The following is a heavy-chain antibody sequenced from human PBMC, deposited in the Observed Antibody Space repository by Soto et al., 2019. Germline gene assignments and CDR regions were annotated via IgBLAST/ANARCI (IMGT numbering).Heavy chain of an antibody. CDR3: ARGTVRYDSSGYKN. CDR2: IWYDGSNK. CDR1: GFTFSSYG. Sequence: GGSLRLSCAASGFTFSSYGMHWVRQAPGKGLEWVAVIWYDGSNKFYADSLKGRFTISRDISKNTLYLQLNSLRAEDTFVYYCARGTVRYDSSGYKNWGQGTLVTVSS. D-gene: IGHD3-22*01. J-gene: IGHJ4*02. V-gene: IGHV3-33*01.